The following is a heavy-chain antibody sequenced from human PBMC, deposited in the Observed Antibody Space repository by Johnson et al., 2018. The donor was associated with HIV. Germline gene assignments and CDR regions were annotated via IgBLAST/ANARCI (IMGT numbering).Heavy chain of an antibody. CDR3: ARDLLYGETAFDI. V-gene: IGHV3-30-3*01. Sequence: QMLLVESGGGLVKPGGSLRLSCAASGFTFSSYAMHWVRQAPGKGLEWVAVISYDGSNKYYADSVKGRFTISRDNSKNTLYLQVNSLRGEDTAVYYCARDLLYGETAFDIWGQGTMVTVSS. D-gene: IGHD4-17*01. CDR2: ISYDGSNK. J-gene: IGHJ3*02. CDR1: GFTFSSYA.